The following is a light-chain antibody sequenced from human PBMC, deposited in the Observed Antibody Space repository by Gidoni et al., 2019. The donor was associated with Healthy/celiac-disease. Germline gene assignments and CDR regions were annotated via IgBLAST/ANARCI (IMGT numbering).Light chain of an antibody. J-gene: IGKJ2*01. V-gene: IGKV1-8*01. CDR1: QGISSY. CDR3: QQYYSYPPYT. CDR2: AAS. Sequence: AIRMTQSPSSFSASTGDRVPITCRASQGISSYLAWYHQKPGKAPKLLLYAASTLQSGVPSRFSGSGSGTDCTLTISCLQSEDFATYYCQQYYSYPPYTFGQGTKLEIK.